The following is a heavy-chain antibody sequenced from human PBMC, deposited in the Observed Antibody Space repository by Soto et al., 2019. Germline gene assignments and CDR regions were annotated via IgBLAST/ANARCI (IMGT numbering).Heavy chain of an antibody. Sequence: PGGSLRLSCAASGFTFSSYEMNWVRQAPGKGLEWVSYISSSGSTIYYADSVKGRFTISRDNAKNSLYLQMNSLRAEDTAVYYCARDPAYYDSSVAKAFDIWGQGTMVTVSS. CDR2: ISSSGSTI. CDR3: ARDPAYYDSSVAKAFDI. J-gene: IGHJ3*02. CDR1: GFTFSSYE. D-gene: IGHD3-22*01. V-gene: IGHV3-48*03.